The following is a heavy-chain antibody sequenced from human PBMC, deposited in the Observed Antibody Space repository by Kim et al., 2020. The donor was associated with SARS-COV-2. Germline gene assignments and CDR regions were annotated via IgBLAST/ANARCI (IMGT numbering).Heavy chain of an antibody. D-gene: IGHD6-13*01. Sequence: ADSVKGGFTISRDNSKNTLYLQMNSLRAEDTAVYYCAKQLTSSSWTAMDVWGQGTTVTVSS. CDR3: AKQLTSSSWTAMDV. V-gene: IGHV3-23*01. J-gene: IGHJ6*02.